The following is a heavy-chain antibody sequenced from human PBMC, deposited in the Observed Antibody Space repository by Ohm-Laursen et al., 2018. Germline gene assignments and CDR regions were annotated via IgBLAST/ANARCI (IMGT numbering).Heavy chain of an antibody. Sequence: SLRLSCSASGFTFSHYCMHWVRQAPGKGLEWVAVISYDGSNKYYADSVKGRFTISRDNSKNTLYLQMNSLRAEDTAVYYCARDVLGGQGTLVTVSS. CDR3: ARDVL. CDR2: ISYDGSNK. J-gene: IGHJ4*02. CDR1: GFTFSHYC. V-gene: IGHV3-30*03.